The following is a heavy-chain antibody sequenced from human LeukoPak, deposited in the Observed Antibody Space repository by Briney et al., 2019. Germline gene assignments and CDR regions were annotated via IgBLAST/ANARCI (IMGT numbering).Heavy chain of an antibody. D-gene: IGHD3-10*01. Sequence: SETLSLTCTVSGGSISSSSYYWGWIRQPPGKGLEWIGSIYYSGSTYYNPSLKSRVTISVDTSKNQFSLKLSSVTAADTAVYYCARQGYYYGSGSSDPYYYYYMDVWGKGTTVTVSS. V-gene: IGHV4-39*01. CDR3: ARQGYYYGSGSSDPYYYYYMDV. CDR2: IYYSGST. CDR1: GGSISSSSYY. J-gene: IGHJ6*03.